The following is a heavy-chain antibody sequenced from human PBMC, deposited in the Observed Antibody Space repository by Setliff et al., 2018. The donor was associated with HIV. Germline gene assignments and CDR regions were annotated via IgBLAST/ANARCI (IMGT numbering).Heavy chain of an antibody. D-gene: IGHD3-22*01. V-gene: IGHV4-38-2*01. J-gene: IGHJ4*02. CDR3: ASRWGSYYDTNGHPFDY. CDR2: MYHSGST. Sequence: LSLTLSVSGHSIRSGYYWGWIRQPPGKGLEWIGTMYHSGSTYYNPSLQGRVTMFFDTSEDHFSLRLSSVTAADTAVYYCASRWGSYYDTNGHPFDYWGQGTLVTVSS. CDR1: GHSIRSGYY.